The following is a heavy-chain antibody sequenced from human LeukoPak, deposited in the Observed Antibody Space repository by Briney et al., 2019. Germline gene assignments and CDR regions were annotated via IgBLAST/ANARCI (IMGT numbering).Heavy chain of an antibody. D-gene: IGHD3-10*01. V-gene: IGHV3-21*01. J-gene: IGHJ4*02. CDR2: ISSSSGYI. CDR3: ARAGGYYYGSGSLRN. Sequence: GGSLRLSCAASGFTFSSYSMNWVRQAPGKGLEWVSSISSSSGYIYYADTVKGRFTISRDNAKNSLYLQMNSLRAEDTAVYYCARAGGYYYGSGSLRNWGQGTLVTVSS. CDR1: GFTFSSYS.